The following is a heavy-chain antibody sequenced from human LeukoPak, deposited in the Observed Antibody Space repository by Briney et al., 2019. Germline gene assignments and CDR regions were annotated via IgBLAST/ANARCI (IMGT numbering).Heavy chain of an antibody. V-gene: IGHV3-23*01. J-gene: IGHJ4*02. CDR3: AKSGYNRFDY. Sequence: GGSLRLSCAASGFSFSSYTMNWVRQAPGKGLEWVSSISGSGSGGSTYYVDSVKGRFTISRDNSKNTLYLQMNSLRAEDTAVYYCAKSGYNRFDYWGQGTLVTVSS. D-gene: IGHD5-24*01. CDR2: ISGSGSGGST. CDR1: GFSFSSYT.